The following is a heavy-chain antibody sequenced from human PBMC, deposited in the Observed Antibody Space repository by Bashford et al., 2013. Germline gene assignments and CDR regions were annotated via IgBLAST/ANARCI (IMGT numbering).Heavy chain of an antibody. J-gene: IGHJ5*02. Sequence: LSLTLALSLVASISSYIWSWIRPAPTGRDWNGLGTTSYSGSTNYNPSLKSRVTISVDTSKNQFSLKLRSVTAADTAVYYCAALQYYSERGVYISWFDPWGHGTLVTVSS. CDR3: AALQYYSERGVYISWFDP. V-gene: IGHV4-59*01. CDR1: VASISSYI. D-gene: IGHD3-22*01. CDR2: TSYSGST.